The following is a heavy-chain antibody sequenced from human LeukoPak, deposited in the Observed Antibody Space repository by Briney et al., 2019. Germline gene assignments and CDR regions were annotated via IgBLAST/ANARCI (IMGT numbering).Heavy chain of an antibody. J-gene: IGHJ4*02. CDR2: INPSGGST. CDR1: GYTFTSYY. Sequence: GASVKVSCKASGYTFTSYYMHWVRQAPGQGLEWMGIINPSGGSTSYAQKFQGRVTMTRDMSTSTVYMELSSLRSEDTAVYYCARDPRQYSSGWLPDDYWGQGTLVTVSS. D-gene: IGHD6-19*01. V-gene: IGHV1-46*01. CDR3: ARDPRQYSSGWLPDDY.